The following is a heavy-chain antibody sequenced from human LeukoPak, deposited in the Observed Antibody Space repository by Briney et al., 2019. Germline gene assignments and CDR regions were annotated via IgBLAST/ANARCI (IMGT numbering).Heavy chain of an antibody. CDR1: GGSISSSYYY. CDR3: ARQYGP. Sequence: KASETLSLTCTVSGGSISSSYYYWGWIRQPPGKGLEWIGSIYSSGSTYYNPSLKSRVTISVDTSKNQFSLKLTSVTAADTAVYYCARQYGPWGQGTLVTVSS. V-gene: IGHV4-39*01. J-gene: IGHJ5*02. CDR2: IYSSGST. D-gene: IGHD4-17*01.